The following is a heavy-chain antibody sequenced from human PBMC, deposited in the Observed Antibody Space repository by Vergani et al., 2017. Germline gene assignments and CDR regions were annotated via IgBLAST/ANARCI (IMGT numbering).Heavy chain of an antibody. CDR2: ISYDGSNK. D-gene: IGHD2-2*02. CDR1: GFTFSSYG. J-gene: IGHJ6*02. CDR3: AKIPRGDYYYGMDV. V-gene: IGHV3-30*18. Sequence: VQLVESGGGLVQPGGSLRLSCAASGFTFSSYGMHWVRQAPGKGLEWVAVISYDGSNKYYADSVKGRFTISRDNSKNTLYLQMNSLRAEDTAVYYCAKIPRGDYYYGMDVWGQGTTVTVSS.